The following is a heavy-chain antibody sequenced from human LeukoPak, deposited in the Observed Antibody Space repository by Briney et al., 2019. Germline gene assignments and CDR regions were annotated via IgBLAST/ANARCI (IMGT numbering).Heavy chain of an antibody. CDR3: ARATEASGIAVAGHYYYYYGMDV. CDR2: IIPIFGTA. Sequence: SVKVSCKASGGTFSSYAISWVRQAPGQGLEWMGGIIPIFGTANYAQKFQGRVTITADESASTAYMELSSLRSEDTAVYYCARATEASGIAVAGHYYYYYGMDVWGQGTTVTVSS. D-gene: IGHD6-19*01. V-gene: IGHV1-69*13. J-gene: IGHJ6*02. CDR1: GGTFSSYA.